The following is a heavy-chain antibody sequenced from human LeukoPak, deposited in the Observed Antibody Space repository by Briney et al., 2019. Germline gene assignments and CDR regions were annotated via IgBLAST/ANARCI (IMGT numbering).Heavy chain of an antibody. D-gene: IGHD6-19*01. CDR3: ARAAGRYSSGWYYFDY. V-gene: IGHV3-11*04. Sequence: KPGGSLRLSCAASGFTFSDYYMSWIRQAPGKGLEWVSYISSSGSTIYYADSVKGRFTISRDNAKNSLYLQMNSLRAEDTAMYYCARAAGRYSSGWYYFDYWGQGTLVTVSS. CDR1: GFTFSDYY. J-gene: IGHJ4*02. CDR2: ISSSGSTI.